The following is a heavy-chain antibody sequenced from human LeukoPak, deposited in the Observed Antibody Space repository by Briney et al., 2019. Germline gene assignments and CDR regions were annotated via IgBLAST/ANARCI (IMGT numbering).Heavy chain of an antibody. J-gene: IGHJ4*02. CDR1: VFTLSIKA. D-gene: IGHD3-3*02. Sequence: GGSLRLSCAASVFTLSIKAMSGVRHAPGKGRECGLDITGSGGSTLCADSVKGRFTVSRDNSKNPLYLQMNSLRAEDTAVYFCAKGLSIASSFFDYWGQGTLVTVSS. CDR2: ITGSGGST. CDR3: AKGLSIASSFFDY. V-gene: IGHV3-23*01.